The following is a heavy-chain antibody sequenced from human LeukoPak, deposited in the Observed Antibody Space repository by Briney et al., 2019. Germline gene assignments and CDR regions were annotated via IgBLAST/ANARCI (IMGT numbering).Heavy chain of an antibody. V-gene: IGHV3-23*01. J-gene: IGHJ3*02. D-gene: IGHD3-22*01. CDR3: ARGGRGSAAVVAPRSFDI. CDR2: ISGSGGST. Sequence: GGSLRLSCAVSGFTFSSYAMSWVRQAPGKGLEWVSAISGSGGSTYYADSVKGRFIISRDISKNTLYLQMNSLRAEDSALYYCARGGRGSAAVVAPRSFDIWGQGTMVTVSS. CDR1: GFTFSSYA.